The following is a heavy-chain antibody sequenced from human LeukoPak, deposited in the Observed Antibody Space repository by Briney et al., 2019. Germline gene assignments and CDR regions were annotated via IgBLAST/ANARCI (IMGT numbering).Heavy chain of an antibody. CDR1: GFTFSSYS. CDR3: ARSQLLSYGMDV. D-gene: IGHD2-2*01. J-gene: IGHJ6*02. CDR2: ISSSSSYI. Sequence: PGGSLRLSCAASGFTFSSYSMNWVRQAPGKGLEWVSSISSSSSYIYYADSVKGRFTISRDNAKNSLYLQMNSLGAEDTAVYYCARSQLLSYGMDVWGQGTTVTVSS. V-gene: IGHV3-21*01.